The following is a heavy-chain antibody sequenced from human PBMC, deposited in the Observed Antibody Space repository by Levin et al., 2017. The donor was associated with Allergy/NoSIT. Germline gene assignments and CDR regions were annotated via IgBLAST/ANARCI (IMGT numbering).Heavy chain of an antibody. J-gene: IGHJ6*02. CDR3: AREEGWGYHYGMDV. D-gene: IGHD6-19*01. Sequence: GGSLRLSCAASGFTFTTYWMTWVRQAPGKGLEWVANIERDGSETYYVDSVKGRFTISRDNGKNSVYLQMNSLRVDDTAVYYCAREEGWGYHYGMDVWGQGTTVTVSS. CDR2: IERDGSET. CDR1: GFTFTTYW. V-gene: IGHV3-7*01.